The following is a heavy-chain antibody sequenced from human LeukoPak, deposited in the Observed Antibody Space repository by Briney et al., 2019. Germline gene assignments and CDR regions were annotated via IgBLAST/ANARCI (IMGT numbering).Heavy chain of an antibody. CDR2: INPTSGGT. J-gene: IGHJ6*03. CDR1: GYTFTGYY. Sequence: ASVKVSCKASGYTFTGYYIHWVRQAPGQGLEWMGWINPTSGGTNYAQKFQGRVTMTRDTSISTAYMELSRLRSDDTAVYSCAGGVTARGFYYYMDIWGRGTTVTISS. V-gene: IGHV1-2*02. D-gene: IGHD2-21*02. CDR3: AGGVTARGFYYYMDI.